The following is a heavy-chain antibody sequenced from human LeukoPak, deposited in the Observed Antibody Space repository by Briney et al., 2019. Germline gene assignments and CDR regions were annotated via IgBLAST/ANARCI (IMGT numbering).Heavy chain of an antibody. CDR3: TTLGYHLDS. V-gene: IGHV3-43*01. CDR1: GFTFDDYT. CDR2: ISWDGGST. J-gene: IGHJ4*02. Sequence: GGSLRLSCAASGFTFDDYTMHWVRQAPGKGLEWVSLISWDGGSTYYADSVKGRFTISRDNARNSLYLQMNSLRAEDTALYYCTTLGYHLDSWGQGTLVTVSS. D-gene: IGHD3-22*01.